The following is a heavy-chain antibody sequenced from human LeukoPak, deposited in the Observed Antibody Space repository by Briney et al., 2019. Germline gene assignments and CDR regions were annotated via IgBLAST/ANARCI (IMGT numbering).Heavy chain of an antibody. Sequence: SVKVSYKASGGTFSSYAISWVRQAPGQGLEWMGGIIPIFGTANYAQKFQGRVTITADESTSTAYMELSSLRSEDTAVYYCARLFSSYYYDSSGSGDYWGQGTLVTVSS. J-gene: IGHJ4*02. CDR2: IIPIFGTA. V-gene: IGHV1-69*13. CDR3: ARLFSSYYYDSSGSGDY. CDR1: GGTFSSYA. D-gene: IGHD3-22*01.